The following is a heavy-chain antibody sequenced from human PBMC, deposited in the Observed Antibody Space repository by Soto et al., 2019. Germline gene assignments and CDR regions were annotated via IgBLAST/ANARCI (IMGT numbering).Heavy chain of an antibody. V-gene: IGHV3-30*18. CDR1: GFSFSDYG. Sequence: QVQLVESGGGVVQPGRSLRLSCAASGFSFSDYGMNWVRQAPGKGLEWVAVISYDGSKKYYADSVKGRFSISRDDSKNTLYLQMNSLRPEDTAVYYCAKGPQNHVWDSRGQGTLVTVSS. D-gene: IGHD3-16*01. CDR3: AKGPQNHVWDS. J-gene: IGHJ4*02. CDR2: ISYDGSKK.